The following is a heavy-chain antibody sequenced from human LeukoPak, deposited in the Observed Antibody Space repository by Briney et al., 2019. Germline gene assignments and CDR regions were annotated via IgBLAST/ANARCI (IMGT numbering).Heavy chain of an antibody. V-gene: IGHV4-38-2*02. CDR2: IYHSGST. D-gene: IGHD7-27*01. CDR3: ARDGAPSLGISDY. J-gene: IGHJ4*02. CDR1: GYSISSGYY. Sequence: SETLSLTCAVSGYSISSGYYWGCIRQPPGKGLEWIGSIYHSGSTYYNPSLKSRVTISVDTSKNQFSLKLSSVTAADTAVYYCARDGAPSLGISDYWGQGTLVTVSS.